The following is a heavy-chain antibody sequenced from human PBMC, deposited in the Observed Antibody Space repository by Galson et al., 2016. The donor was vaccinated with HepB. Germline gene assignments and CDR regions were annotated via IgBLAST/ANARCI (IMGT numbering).Heavy chain of an antibody. D-gene: IGHD3-10*02. CDR3: ARVLRYHYVDV. J-gene: IGHJ6*03. V-gene: IGHV3-11*06. Sequence: SLRLSCAASGFPFSDYYMTWIRQAPGKGLQRISHISSDSSYTNYADSVKGRFTISRDNAKNSLNLQMNSLRAEDTAVYYCARVLRYHYVDVWGKGTTVTVSS. CDR1: GFPFSDYY. CDR2: ISSDSSYT.